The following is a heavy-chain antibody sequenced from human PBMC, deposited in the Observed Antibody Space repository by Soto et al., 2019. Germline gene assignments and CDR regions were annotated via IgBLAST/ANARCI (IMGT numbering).Heavy chain of an antibody. J-gene: IGHJ4*01. CDR3: VRHWGG. CDR2: IATTGETT. CDR1: GFTFNTYD. D-gene: IGHD2-21*01. Sequence: EVQLLESGEGLVQPGGSLRLSCAASGFTFNTYDMSWVRQAPGTGLEWVSSIATTGETTFYADSVRGRFTISRDNSKNTLFLQINTLRDDDTVIYYCVRHWGGWGHGTLVTVSS. V-gene: IGHV3-23*01.